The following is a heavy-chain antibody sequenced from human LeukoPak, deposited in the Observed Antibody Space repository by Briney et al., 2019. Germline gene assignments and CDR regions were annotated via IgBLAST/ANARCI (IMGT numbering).Heavy chain of an antibody. D-gene: IGHD6-19*01. V-gene: IGHV4-59*01. CDR3: ARDTVAGTDYYYMDV. Sequence: PSETLSLTCTVSGGSISSYYWSWIRQPPGKGLEWIGYIYYSGSTNYNPSLKSRVTISVDTSKNQFSLKLSSVTAADTAVYYCARDTVAGTDYYYMDVWGKGTTVTVSS. CDR2: IYYSGST. J-gene: IGHJ6*03. CDR1: GGSISSYY.